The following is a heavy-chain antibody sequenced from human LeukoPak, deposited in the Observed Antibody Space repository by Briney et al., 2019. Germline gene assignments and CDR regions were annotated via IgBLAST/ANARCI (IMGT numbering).Heavy chain of an antibody. CDR2: IYHSGST. J-gene: IGHJ1*01. V-gene: IGHV4-30-2*01. CDR1: GGSISSGGYS. Sequence: PSETLSLTCAVSGGSISSGGYSWSWIRQPPGKGLEWIGYIYHSGSTYYNPSLKSRVTISVDRSKNQFSLKLSSVTAADTAVYYCARHAPGYSSSWYAEYFQHWGQGTLVTVSS. D-gene: IGHD6-13*01. CDR3: ARHAPGYSSSWYAEYFQH.